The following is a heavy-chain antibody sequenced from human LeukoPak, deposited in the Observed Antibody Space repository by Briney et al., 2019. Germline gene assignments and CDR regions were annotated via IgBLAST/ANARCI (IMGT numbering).Heavy chain of an antibody. J-gene: IGHJ4*02. CDR1: GGSISSNNW. Sequence: SETLSLTCAVSGGSISSNNWWSWVLQPPGKGLEWIGEIYHSGSTNYNPSLKSRVTISVDKSKNQFSLKVTSVTAADTAVYYCATASSSYDYYFDYLGQGTLVTVSS. V-gene: IGHV4-4*02. CDR3: ATASSSYDYYFDY. CDR2: IYHSGST. D-gene: IGHD3-22*01.